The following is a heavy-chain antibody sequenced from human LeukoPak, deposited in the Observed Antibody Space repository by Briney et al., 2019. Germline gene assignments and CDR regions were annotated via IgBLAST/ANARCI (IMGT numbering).Heavy chain of an antibody. Sequence: PGGSLRLSCAASGFTFISYGMQCVRQAPGKGLEWVAFIRYDGSNKYYADSVKGRFTISRDNSKNTLYLQMKSLRAEDTAVYYCAKGGGYEAQYYYYYLDVWGKGTTVTISS. CDR1: GFTFISYG. V-gene: IGHV3-30*02. J-gene: IGHJ6*03. CDR2: IRYDGSNK. CDR3: AKGGGYEAQYYYYYLDV. D-gene: IGHD5-12*01.